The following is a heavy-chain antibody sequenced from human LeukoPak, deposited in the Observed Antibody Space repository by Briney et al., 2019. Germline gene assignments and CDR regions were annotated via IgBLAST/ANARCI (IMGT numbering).Heavy chain of an antibody. V-gene: IGHV3-23*01. J-gene: IGHJ5*02. D-gene: IGHD5-24*01. CDR3: ARQMATINH. CDR1: GFTFSSYD. CDR2: ISGNGDST. Sequence: GGSLRLSCAASGFTFSSYDMSWVRQAPGKGLEWVSAISGNGDSTYYADSVKRRFTISRDNSKNTLYLQMNSLRAEDTALYYCARQMATINHWGQGTLVTVSS.